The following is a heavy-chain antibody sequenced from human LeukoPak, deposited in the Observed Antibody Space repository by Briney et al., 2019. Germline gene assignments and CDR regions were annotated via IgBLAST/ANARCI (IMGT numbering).Heavy chain of an antibody. D-gene: IGHD2-15*01. V-gene: IGHV1-69*05. J-gene: IGHJ3*02. Sequence: PVASVKVSCKASGGTFSSYAISWVRQAPGQGLEWMGRIIPIFGTANYAQKFQGRVTITTDESTSTAYMELSSLRSEDTAVYYCARAFVVVVAAAFDIWGQGTMVTVSS. CDR1: GGTFSSYA. CDR3: ARAFVVVVAAAFDI. CDR2: IIPIFGTA.